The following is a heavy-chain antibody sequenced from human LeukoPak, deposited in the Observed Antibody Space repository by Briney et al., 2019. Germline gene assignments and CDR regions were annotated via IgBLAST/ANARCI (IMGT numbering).Heavy chain of an antibody. CDR3: ARTTRHNWFDP. V-gene: IGHV3-30*04. CDR1: GFTFSSYV. J-gene: IGHJ5*02. Sequence: GGSLRLSCAASGFTFSSYVMHWVRQAPGKGLEWVAIISYDGSNEYYADSVKGRFTISRDNSKNTLYLEMNSLRAADTAVYYCARTTRHNWFDPWGQGTLVTVSS. D-gene: IGHD4-17*01. CDR2: ISYDGSNE.